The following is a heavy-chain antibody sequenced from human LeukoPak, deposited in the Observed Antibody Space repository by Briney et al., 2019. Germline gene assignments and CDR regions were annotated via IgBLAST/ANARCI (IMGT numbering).Heavy chain of an antibody. D-gene: IGHD6-13*01. CDR2: IYYSGST. J-gene: IGHJ4*02. Sequence: SETLSLTCTVSGGSISSGGYYWSWIRQHPGTGLEWIGYIYYSGSTYYNPSLKSRVTISVDTSKNQFSLKLSSVTAADTAVYYCARGAVKVSSSWYYFDYWGQGTLVTVSS. CDR3: ARGAVKVSSSWYYFDY. V-gene: IGHV4-31*03. CDR1: GGSISSGGYY.